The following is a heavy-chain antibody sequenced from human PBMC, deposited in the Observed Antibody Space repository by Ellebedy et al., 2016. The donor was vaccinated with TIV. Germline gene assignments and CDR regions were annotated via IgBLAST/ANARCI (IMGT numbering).Heavy chain of an antibody. J-gene: IGHJ4*02. CDR1: GFTVSNTY. V-gene: IGHV3-53*01. Sequence: GESLKISCAASGFTVSNTYMGWVRQAPGKGLDWVSVIYSGGSTYYADSVKGRFTISRDNSKNTLYLQMNSLRAEDTAVYYCAGGISVAGTSLGFWGQGTLVTVSS. CDR2: IYSGGST. CDR3: AGGISVAGTSLGF. D-gene: IGHD6-19*01.